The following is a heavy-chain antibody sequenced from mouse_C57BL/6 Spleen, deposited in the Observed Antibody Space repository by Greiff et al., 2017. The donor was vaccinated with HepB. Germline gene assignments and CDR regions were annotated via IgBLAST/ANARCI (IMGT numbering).Heavy chain of an antibody. CDR1: GFSINSDCY. J-gene: IGHJ1*03. CDR3: ARENWDERYFDV. D-gene: IGHD4-1*01. Sequence: EVMLVESGPSLVRPSQTLSLTCTVTGFSINSDCYWIWIRQFPGNKLEYIGYTFYSGITYYNPSLESRTYITRDTSKNQFSLKLSSVTTEDTATYYCARENWDERYFDVWGTGTPVTVSS. V-gene: IGHV3-3*01. CDR2: TFYSGIT.